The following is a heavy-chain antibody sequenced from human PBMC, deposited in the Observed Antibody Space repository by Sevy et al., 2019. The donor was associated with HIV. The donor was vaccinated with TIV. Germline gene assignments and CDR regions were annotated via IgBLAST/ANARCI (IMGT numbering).Heavy chain of an antibody. D-gene: IGHD2-2*01. V-gene: IGHV3-11*01. CDR3: ARDYRNQLLRGALDY. CDR2: ISSSGSTI. CDR1: GFTSSDYY. Sequence: GGSLRLSCAASGFTSSDYYMSWIRQAPGKGLEWVSYISSSGSTIYYADSVKGRFTISRDNAKNSLYLQMNSLRAEDTAVYYCARDYRNQLLRGALDYWGQGTLVTVSS. J-gene: IGHJ4*02.